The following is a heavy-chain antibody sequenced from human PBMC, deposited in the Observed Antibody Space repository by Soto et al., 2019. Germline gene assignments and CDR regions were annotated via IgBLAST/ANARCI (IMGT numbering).Heavy chain of an antibody. CDR1: GYTFTSYG. CDR2: TSAYNGNT. V-gene: IGHV1-18*01. D-gene: IGHD6-6*01. CDR3: AREGVEVYSSSDQPSSSGMDV. Sequence: QVQLVQSGAEVKKPGASVKVSCKSSGYTFTSYGISWVRQAPGQGLEWMGWTSAYNGNTNYAQKLQGRVTMTTDTYTSTAYMELRSLRSDDTAVYYCAREGVEVYSSSDQPSSSGMDVWGQGTTVTVSS. J-gene: IGHJ6*02.